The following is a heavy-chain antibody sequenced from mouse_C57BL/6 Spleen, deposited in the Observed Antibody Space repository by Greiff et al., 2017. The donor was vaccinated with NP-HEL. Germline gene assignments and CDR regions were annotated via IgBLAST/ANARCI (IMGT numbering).Heavy chain of an antibody. CDR2: IHPSDSDT. D-gene: IGHD2-5*01. V-gene: IGHV1-74*01. Sequence: QVQLKQPGAELVKPGASVKVSCKASGYTFTSYWMHWVKQRPGQGLEWIGRIHPSDSDTNYNQKFKGKATLTVDKSSSTAYMQLSSLTSEDSAVYYCAMGGYSNQDAMDYWGQGTSVTVSS. CDR1: GYTFTSYW. J-gene: IGHJ4*01. CDR3: AMGGYSNQDAMDY.